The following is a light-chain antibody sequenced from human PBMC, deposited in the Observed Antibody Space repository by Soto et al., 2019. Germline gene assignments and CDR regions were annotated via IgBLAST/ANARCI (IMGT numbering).Light chain of an antibody. CDR2: GAS. CDR1: QSVSNN. J-gene: IGKJ1*01. CDR3: QQYNNWPRT. V-gene: IGKV3-15*01. Sequence: EIVVTQSPATLSVSPGERATLSCRASQSVSNNLAWYQQKPGQAARLLIYGASTRATGIPARFSGSGSGTEFTLTISSLQSEDFAVYYCQQYNNWPRTFGQGTKVEIK.